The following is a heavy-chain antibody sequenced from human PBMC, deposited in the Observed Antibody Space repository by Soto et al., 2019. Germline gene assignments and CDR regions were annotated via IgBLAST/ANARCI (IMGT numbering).Heavy chain of an antibody. CDR1: GFTFSSDW. V-gene: IGHV3-74*01. CDR2: IDSAGRTT. J-gene: IGHJ4*02. Sequence: GGSLRLSCTASGFTFSSDWMHWFRQAPGKGLVWVSRIDSAGRTTTYADSVKGRFTISRDNAKNTLYLQMNGLRAEDTALYYCARWFTGGNFDYFDFWGQGTQVTVSS. D-gene: IGHD2-21*02. CDR3: ARWFTGGNFDYFDF.